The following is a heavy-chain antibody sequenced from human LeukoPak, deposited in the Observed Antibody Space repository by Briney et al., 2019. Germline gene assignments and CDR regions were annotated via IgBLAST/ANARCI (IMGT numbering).Heavy chain of an antibody. CDR3: TSSIQLSSTIAADYGMDV. D-gene: IGHD6-13*01. J-gene: IGHJ6*02. Sequence: GGSLRLSCSASGFTFKSYAMHWVRQAPGKGLEYVSSINTNGANTYYADSVKGRFTISRDNSRNTVYVQMNSLKTEDTAVYYCTSSIQLSSTIAADYGMDVWGQGTTVTVAS. CDR1: GFTFKSYA. CDR2: INTNGANT. V-gene: IGHV3-64*04.